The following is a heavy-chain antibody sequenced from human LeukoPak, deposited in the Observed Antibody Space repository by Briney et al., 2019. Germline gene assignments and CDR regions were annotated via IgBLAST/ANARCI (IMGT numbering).Heavy chain of an antibody. D-gene: IGHD2-21*01. CDR3: ARGLWAIDRPYYFDY. CDR2: IYYSGST. CDR1: GGSISSYY. Sequence: SETLSLTCTVSGGSISSYYWSWIRQPPGKGLEWIGYIYYSGSTNYNPSLKSRVTISVDTSKNQFSLKLSSVTAADTAVYYCARGLWAIDRPYYFDYWGQGTLVTVSS. J-gene: IGHJ4*02. V-gene: IGHV4-59*01.